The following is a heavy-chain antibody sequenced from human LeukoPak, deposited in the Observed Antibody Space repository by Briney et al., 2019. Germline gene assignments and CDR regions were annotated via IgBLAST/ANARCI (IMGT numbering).Heavy chain of an antibody. Sequence: SVKVSCKASGVTFSSYAISWVRQAPGQRLESMGGIIPIFGTANYAQKFQGRVTITADESTSTAYMELSSLRSEDTAVYYCARGYYGSGSYSLDYWGQGTLVTVSS. CDR1: GVTFSSYA. CDR2: IIPIFGTA. CDR3: ARGYYGSGSYSLDY. D-gene: IGHD3-10*01. J-gene: IGHJ4*02. V-gene: IGHV1-69*13.